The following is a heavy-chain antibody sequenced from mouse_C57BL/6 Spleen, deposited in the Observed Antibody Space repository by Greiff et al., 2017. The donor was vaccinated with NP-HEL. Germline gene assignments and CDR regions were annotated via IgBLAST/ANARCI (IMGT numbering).Heavy chain of an antibody. J-gene: IGHJ1*03. CDR1: GFTFSSYA. CDR3: ARDESSYRYFDV. CDR2: ISDGGSYT. D-gene: IGHD1-1*01. V-gene: IGHV5-4*01. Sequence: EVKLEESGGGLVKPGGSLKLSCAASGFTFSSYAMSWVRQTPEKRLEWVATISDGGSYTYYPDNVKGRFTISRDNAKNNLYLQMSHLKSEDTAMYYCARDESSYRYFDVWGTGTTVTVSS.